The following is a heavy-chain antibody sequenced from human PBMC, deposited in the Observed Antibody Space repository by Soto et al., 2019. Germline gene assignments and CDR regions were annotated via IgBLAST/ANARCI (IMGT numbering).Heavy chain of an antibody. CDR1: GGSISSGGYS. CDR3: ARRTTVLDV. D-gene: IGHD4-17*01. Sequence: QLQLQESGSGLVKPSQTLSLTCAVSGGSISSGGYSWSWIRQPPGKGLEWIGYIYHSGSTYYNPSLKIRVTRAVDRSKNQFSLKLSSVTAEDTAVYYCARRTTVLDVWGQGTTVTVSS. J-gene: IGHJ6*02. V-gene: IGHV4-30-2*01. CDR2: IYHSGST.